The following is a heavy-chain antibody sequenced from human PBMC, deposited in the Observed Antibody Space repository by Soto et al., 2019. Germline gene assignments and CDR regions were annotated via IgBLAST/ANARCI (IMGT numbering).Heavy chain of an antibody. V-gene: IGHV3-23*01. J-gene: IGHJ4*02. CDR2: ISGSGGST. CDR3: AKVTLGYCSGGSCYPFDY. D-gene: IGHD2-15*01. Sequence: GGSLRLSCAASGFTFSSYAMSWVRQTPGKGLEWVSAISGSGGSTYYADSVKGRFTISRDNSKNTLYLQMNSLRAEDTAVYYCAKVTLGYCSGGSCYPFDYWGQGTLVTVSS. CDR1: GFTFSSYA.